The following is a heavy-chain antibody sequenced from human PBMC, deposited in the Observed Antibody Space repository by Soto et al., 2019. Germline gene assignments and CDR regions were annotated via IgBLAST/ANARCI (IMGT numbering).Heavy chain of an antibody. Sequence: ASVKVSCKASGYSITSFYMHWVRQAPGQGLEWMGIINPSGGSPNYVQKFQGRVTMTSDTSTSTVYMELSSLSSEDTAVYYCARDPIAAAGSGFFDYWG. V-gene: IGHV1-46*03. CDR1: GYSITSFY. CDR2: INPSGGSP. J-gene: IGHJ4*01. CDR3: ARDPIAAAGSGFFDY. D-gene: IGHD6-13*01.